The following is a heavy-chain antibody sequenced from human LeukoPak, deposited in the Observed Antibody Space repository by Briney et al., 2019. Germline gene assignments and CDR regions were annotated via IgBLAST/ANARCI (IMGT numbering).Heavy chain of an antibody. CDR2: ISSSSSLI. CDR1: GFTFSSHS. V-gene: IGHV3-48*02. CDR3: ARGRPGYLDY. D-gene: IGHD6-6*01. Sequence: GGSLRLSCAAFGFTFSSHSMHWVRQAPGKGLEWVSYISSSSSLIYQADSVKGRFTISRDNARNSLYLQMHSLRDEDTAVYYCARGRPGYLDYWGQGTLVTVSS. J-gene: IGHJ4*02.